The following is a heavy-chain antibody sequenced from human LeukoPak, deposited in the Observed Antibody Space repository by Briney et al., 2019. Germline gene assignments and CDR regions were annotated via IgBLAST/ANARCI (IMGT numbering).Heavy chain of an antibody. V-gene: IGHV4-31*03. CDR1: GGSISSGGYY. CDR3: AREWYNWNYFDY. D-gene: IGHD1-20*01. J-gene: IGHJ4*02. Sequence: SQTLSLTCTVSGGSISSGGYYWRWIRQHPGKGLEWIGYIYYSGSTYYNPSLKSRVTISVDTSKNQFSLKLSSVTAADTAVYYCAREWYNWNYFDYWGQGTLVTVSS. CDR2: IYYSGST.